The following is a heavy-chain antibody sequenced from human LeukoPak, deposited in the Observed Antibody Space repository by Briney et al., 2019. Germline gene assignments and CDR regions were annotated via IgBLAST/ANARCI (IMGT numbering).Heavy chain of an antibody. CDR1: GGTFSSYA. J-gene: IGHJ4*02. CDR3: AIPAALSEYYFDY. D-gene: IGHD2-2*01. Sequence: GASVKVSCQASGGTFSSYAISWVRQAPGQGLEWMGGIIPIFGTANYAQKFQGRVTITADESTSTAYMELSSLRSEDTAVYYCAIPAALSEYYFDYWGLGTLVTVSS. V-gene: IGHV1-69*13. CDR2: IIPIFGTA.